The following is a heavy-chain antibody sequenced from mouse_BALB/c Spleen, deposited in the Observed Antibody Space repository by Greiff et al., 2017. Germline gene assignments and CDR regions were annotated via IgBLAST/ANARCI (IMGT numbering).Heavy chain of an antibody. V-gene: IGHV7-3*02. D-gene: IGHD1-1*01. Sequence: EVKLVESGGGLVQPGGSLRLSCATSGFTFTDYYMSWVRQPPGTALEWLGFIRNEANGYTTEYSASVKGRFTISRNNSQSILYLQMHTLRAEDSANDSCARDYYGSIDRLYYAMDYWGQGTSVTVSS. CDR3: ARDYYGSIDRLYYAMDY. J-gene: IGHJ4*01. CDR2: IRNEANGYTT. CDR1: GFTFTDYY.